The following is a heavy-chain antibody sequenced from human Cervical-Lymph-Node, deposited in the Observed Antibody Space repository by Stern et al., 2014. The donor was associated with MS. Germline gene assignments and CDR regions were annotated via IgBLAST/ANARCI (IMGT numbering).Heavy chain of an antibody. D-gene: IGHD1-26*01. CDR3: TRWTGYSGSAPFDY. CDR1: GFPFSGSA. CDR2: IRSKTNNYAT. J-gene: IGHJ4*02. V-gene: IGHV3-73*01. Sequence: VQLVESGGGLVQPGGSLKLSCAASGFPFSGSAMHWVRQASGKGLAWVGRIRSKTNNYATAYAASVKGRFPISRDDSKNTAYLQMNSLKTEDTAVYYCTRWTGYSGSAPFDYWGQGALVTVSS.